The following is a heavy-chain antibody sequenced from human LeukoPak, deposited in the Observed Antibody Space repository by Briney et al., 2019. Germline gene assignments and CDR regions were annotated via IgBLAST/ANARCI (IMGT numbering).Heavy chain of an antibody. V-gene: IGHV3-23*01. Sequence: GGSLSLSCAASGFILCSYAVMWLRHAQGEGLEWVSAIGGSGTRTFYADSVKDRFTISRDHSMNTLDLPMNSLRAQVTAVYYCATASHGHPPCFCSMDVWGQGTRVTVSS. J-gene: IGHJ6*02. CDR1: GFILCSYA. D-gene: IGHD2-15*01. CDR3: ATASHGHPPCFCSMDV. CDR2: IGGSGTRT.